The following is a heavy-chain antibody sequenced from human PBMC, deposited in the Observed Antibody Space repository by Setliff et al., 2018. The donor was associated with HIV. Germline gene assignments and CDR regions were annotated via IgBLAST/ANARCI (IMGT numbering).Heavy chain of an antibody. CDR1: GFTFSSFA. J-gene: IGHJ4*02. D-gene: IGHD3-10*01. Sequence: GGSLRLSCAASGFTFSSFAMTWVRQAPGKGLEWVSIIYSGGTTYYADSVKGRFTISRDSSKNTLYLQMNSLRPDDTAVYYCARGASGEYYFDYWGQGTPVTVSS. CDR2: IYSGGTT. V-gene: IGHV3-53*01. CDR3: ARGASGEYYFDY.